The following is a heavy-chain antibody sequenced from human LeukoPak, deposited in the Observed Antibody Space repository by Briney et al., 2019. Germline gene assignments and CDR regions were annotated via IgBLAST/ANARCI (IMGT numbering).Heavy chain of an antibody. CDR1: GFTFSSYS. CDR3: ARSLLYYYDIANYDAFDI. CDR2: ISSSSSYI. Sequence: GGSLRLSCAASGFTFSSYSMNWVRQAPGKGLEWVSSISSSSSYIYYADSVKGRFTISRDNAKNSLYLQMNSLRAEDTAVYYCARSLLYYYDIANYDAFDIWGQGTMVTVSS. D-gene: IGHD3-22*01. J-gene: IGHJ3*02. V-gene: IGHV3-21*01.